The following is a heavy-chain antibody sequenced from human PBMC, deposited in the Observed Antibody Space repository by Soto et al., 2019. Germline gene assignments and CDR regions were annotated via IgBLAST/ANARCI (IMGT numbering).Heavy chain of an antibody. D-gene: IGHD3-22*01. Sequence: GGSLRLSSEASGFTFSHALMSWVRQATGKGLEWVGRIKSKTDGGTTDYAAPVKGRFTISRDDSKNTLYLQMDSLKTEDTAVYYCTTDVTYDSSGYYLTFDYWGQGTLVTVSS. CDR2: IKSKTDGGTT. CDR3: TTDVTYDSSGYYLTFDY. J-gene: IGHJ4*02. CDR1: GFTFSHAL. V-gene: IGHV3-15*01.